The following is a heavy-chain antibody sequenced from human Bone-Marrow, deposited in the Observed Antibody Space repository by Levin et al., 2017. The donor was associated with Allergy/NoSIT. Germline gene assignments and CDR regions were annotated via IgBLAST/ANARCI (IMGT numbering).Heavy chain of an antibody. Sequence: GESLKISCAASEFTFSAYCMSWVRQAPGKGLEWVANINQDGSVEYYVDSVKGRFTISRDNAKNSLYLQLNSLRAEDTAVYYCARDAEDLAIPGPYMDVWGQGTTVTVSS. D-gene: IGHD1-14*01. J-gene: IGHJ6*02. CDR2: INQDGSVE. CDR3: ARDAEDLAIPGPYMDV. V-gene: IGHV3-7*01. CDR1: EFTFSAYC.